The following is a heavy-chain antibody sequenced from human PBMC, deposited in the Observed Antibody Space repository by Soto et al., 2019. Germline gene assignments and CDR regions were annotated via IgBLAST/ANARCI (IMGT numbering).Heavy chain of an antibody. CDR1: GGSIRSSSYY. V-gene: IGHV4-39*07. D-gene: IGHD4-4*01. J-gene: IGHJ5*02. CDR2: IIHSGST. CDR3: ARGHSTTVTPPSSNWFDP. Sequence: PSETQSLTCTVSGGSIRSSSYYWGWIRQPPGKGLEWIGRIIHSGSTNYNPSLKSRVTISVDTSKTQFSLKLSSVTAADTAVFYCARGHSTTVTPPSSNWFDPWGQGTLVTVSS.